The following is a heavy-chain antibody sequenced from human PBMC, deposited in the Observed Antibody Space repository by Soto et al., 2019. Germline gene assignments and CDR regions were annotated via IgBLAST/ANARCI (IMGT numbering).Heavy chain of an antibody. Sequence: ASVKVSCKTSGYDFTAYDINWVRQASGQGLEWMGWMNPINGATGSARRFQGRVSMARNTATGTAYLELTSLRSDDTGVYYCGRGPSPRAPAGGTPYYYAMDVWGQGTTVTVSS. CDR3: GRGPSPRAPAGGTPYYYAMDV. D-gene: IGHD6-13*01. V-gene: IGHV1-8*02. CDR1: GYDFTAYD. J-gene: IGHJ6*02. CDR2: MNPINGAT.